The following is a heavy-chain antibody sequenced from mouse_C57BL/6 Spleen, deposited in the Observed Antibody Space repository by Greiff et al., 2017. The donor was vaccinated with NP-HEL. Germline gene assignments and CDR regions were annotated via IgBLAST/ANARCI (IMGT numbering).Heavy chain of an antibody. V-gene: IGHV1-52*01. J-gene: IGHJ2*01. D-gene: IGHD1-1*01. CDR3: ASTVYFDY. CDR2: IDPSDSET. Sequence: QVQLKQSGAELVRPGSSVKLSCKASGYTFTSYWMHWVKQRPIQGLEWIGNIDPSDSETHYNQKFKDKATLTVDKSSSTAYMQLSSLTSEDSAVYYCASTVYFDYWGQGTTLTVSS. CDR1: GYTFTSYW.